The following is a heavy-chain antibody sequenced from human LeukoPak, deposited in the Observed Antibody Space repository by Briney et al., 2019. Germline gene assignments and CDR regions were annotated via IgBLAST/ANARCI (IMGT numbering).Heavy chain of an antibody. V-gene: IGHV3-48*02. J-gene: IGHJ4*02. Sequence: PGRSLRLSCRASGFTFSTYSMNWVRQAPGKGLEWVSYISSSSSTIYYADSVRGRFIISRDNAQNSLYLQMNSLRDEDTAVYYCARASFQRWLQLGGDWGQGVLVTVSS. CDR1: GFTFSTYS. CDR3: ARASFQRWLQLGGD. D-gene: IGHD5-24*01. CDR2: ISSSSSTI.